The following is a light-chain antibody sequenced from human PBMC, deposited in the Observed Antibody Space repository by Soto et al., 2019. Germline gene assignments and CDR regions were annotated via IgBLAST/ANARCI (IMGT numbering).Light chain of an antibody. CDR2: GAS. V-gene: IGKV3-20*01. J-gene: IGKJ1*01. CDR3: QQYGSSPRT. CDR1: QSVSSTY. Sequence: ESVLTQSPGTLSLSPGERATLSCRASQSVSSTYLAWYQQKPGQPPRLLIYGASTRATGIPDRFSGSGSGTDFTLTISRLEPEDFAVFYCQQYGSSPRTFGQGTKVDIK.